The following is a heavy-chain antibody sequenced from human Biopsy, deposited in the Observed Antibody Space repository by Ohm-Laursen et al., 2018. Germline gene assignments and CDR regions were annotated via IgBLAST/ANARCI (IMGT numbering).Heavy chain of an antibody. CDR2: IYYSVMT. V-gene: IGHV4-61*08. CDR1: GGSISNGGYY. Sequence: TLSLTCTVSGGSISNGGYYWNWVRQPPGKGLEWIGHIYYSVMTNYNPSLQSRVSISVDTSRNQVSLTLSSVTAADTAVYYCARDSGILNYGNFKYYHYYGMDVWGQGTKVTVSS. CDR3: ARDSGILNYGNFKYYHYYGMDV. J-gene: IGHJ6*02. D-gene: IGHD4-11*01.